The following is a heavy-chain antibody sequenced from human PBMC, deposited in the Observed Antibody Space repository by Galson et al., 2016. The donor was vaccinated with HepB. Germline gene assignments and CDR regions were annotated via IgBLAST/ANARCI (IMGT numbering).Heavy chain of an antibody. CDR1: GYSFTSYW. CDR2: IYPGDSDT. V-gene: IGHV5-51*01. CDR3: ARHLSGLTVPPSGPYFDL. Sequence: QSGAEVKKPGESLKISCKGSGYSFTSYWIGWVRQMPGKGLEWMGIIYPGDSDTRYSPSFQGQVTISADKSISTAYLQGSSLKASDTAMYYCARHLSGLTVPPSGPYFDLWGRGTLVTVSS. D-gene: IGHD1-26*01. J-gene: IGHJ2*01.